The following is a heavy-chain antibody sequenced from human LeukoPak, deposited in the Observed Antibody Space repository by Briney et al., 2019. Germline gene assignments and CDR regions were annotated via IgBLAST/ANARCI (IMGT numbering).Heavy chain of an antibody. V-gene: IGHV3-7*01. CDR2: IKQDGSEK. Sequence: GGSLRLSCAASGFTFSSYWMSWVRQAPGKGLEWVANIKQDGSEKYYVDSVKGRFTISRDNAKNSLYLQMNSLRAEDTAVYYCARGGYDILTGPNVPYYYFDYWGQGTLVTVSS. J-gene: IGHJ4*02. D-gene: IGHD3-9*01. CDR3: ARGGYDILTGPNVPYYYFDY. CDR1: GFTFSSYW.